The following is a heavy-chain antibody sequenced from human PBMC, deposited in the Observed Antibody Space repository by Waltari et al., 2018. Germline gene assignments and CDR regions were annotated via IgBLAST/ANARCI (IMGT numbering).Heavy chain of an antibody. J-gene: IGHJ4*02. CDR1: GFTVSSNY. CDR3: ARGISYYYDSSDYFDY. CDR2: IYSGGST. Sequence: EVQLVESGGGLIQPGGSLRLSCAASGFTVSSNYMSWVRQAPGKGLEGVSVIYSGGSTYYADSVKGRFTISRDNSKNTLYLQMNSLRAEDTAVYYCARGISYYYDSSDYFDYWGQGTLVTVSS. V-gene: IGHV3-53*01. D-gene: IGHD3-22*01.